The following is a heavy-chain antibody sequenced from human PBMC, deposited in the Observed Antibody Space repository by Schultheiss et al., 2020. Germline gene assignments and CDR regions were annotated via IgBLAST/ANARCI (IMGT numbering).Heavy chain of an antibody. CDR2: INPNSGGT. D-gene: IGHD3-10*01. Sequence: ASVKVSCEASGYTFTGNYMHWVRQAPGQGLEWMGWINPNSGGTNYAQKFQGRVTMTRDTSISTAYMELSRLRSDDTAVYYCARYPRMYYYGSGSMDLSYWGQGTLVTVSS. J-gene: IGHJ4*02. CDR3: ARYPRMYYYGSGSMDLSY. CDR1: GYTFTGNY. V-gene: IGHV1-2*02.